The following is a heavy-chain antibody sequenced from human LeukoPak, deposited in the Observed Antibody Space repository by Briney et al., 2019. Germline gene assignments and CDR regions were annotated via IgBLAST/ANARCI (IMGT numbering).Heavy chain of an antibody. Sequence: SETLSLTCTVSGGSISHYFRSWIRQPPGKALEWIGYIYYSGSTNYNPSLKSRVTISVDTSKNQFSLKLSSVTAADTAVYYCAKTVAGYWYFDLWGRGTLVTVSS. CDR1: GGSISHYF. J-gene: IGHJ2*01. D-gene: IGHD6-19*01. CDR2: IYYSGST. V-gene: IGHV4-59*08. CDR3: AKTVAGYWYFDL.